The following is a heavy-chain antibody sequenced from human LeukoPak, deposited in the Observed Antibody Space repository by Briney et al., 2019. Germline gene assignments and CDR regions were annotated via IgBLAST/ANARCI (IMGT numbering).Heavy chain of an antibody. J-gene: IGHJ4*02. V-gene: IGHV1-2*04. CDR2: INPNSGGT. CDR1: GYTFTGYY. D-gene: IGHD6-19*01. CDR3: ARVRYGYSSGGDGYYFDY. Sequence: ASVKVSCKASGYTFTGYYMHWVRQAPGQGLEWMGWINPNSGGTNYAQKFQGWVTMTRDTSISTAYMELSRLRSDDTAVYYCARVRYGYSSGGDGYYFDYWGQGTLVTVSS.